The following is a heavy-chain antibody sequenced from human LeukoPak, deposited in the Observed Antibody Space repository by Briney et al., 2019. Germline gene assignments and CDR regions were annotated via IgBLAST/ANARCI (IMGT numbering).Heavy chain of an antibody. CDR3: ARGRYYRFYYYGMDV. Sequence: PSETLSLTCAVYGGSFSGYYWSWIRQPPGKGLEWIGEINHSGSTNYNPSLKSRVTISVDTSKNRFSLKLSSVTAADTAVYYCARGRYYRFYYYGMDVWGQGTTVTVSS. J-gene: IGHJ6*02. D-gene: IGHD1-26*01. CDR2: INHSGST. V-gene: IGHV4-34*01. CDR1: GGSFSGYY.